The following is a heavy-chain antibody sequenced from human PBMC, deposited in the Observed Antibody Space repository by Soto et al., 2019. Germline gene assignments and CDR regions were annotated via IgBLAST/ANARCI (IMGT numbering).Heavy chain of an antibody. Sequence: GGSLRLSCAASGFTFSSYWMSWVRQTPGKGLEWVANIKQDGSEKYYVDSVKGRFTISRDNAKNSLYLQMNSLRAEDTAVYYCARDAWAGDGYDGAFDIWGQGTMVTVSS. CDR1: GFTFSSYW. V-gene: IGHV3-7*03. CDR3: ARDAWAGDGYDGAFDI. CDR2: IKQDGSEK. D-gene: IGHD7-27*01. J-gene: IGHJ3*02.